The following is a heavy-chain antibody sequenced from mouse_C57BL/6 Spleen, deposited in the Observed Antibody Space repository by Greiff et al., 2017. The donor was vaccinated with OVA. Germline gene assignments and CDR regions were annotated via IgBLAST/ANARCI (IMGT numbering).Heavy chain of an antibody. CDR2: INPNNGGT. Sequence: EVQGVESGPELVKPGASVKMSCKASGYTFTDYNMHWVKQSHGKSLEWIGYINPNNGGTSYNQKFKGKATLTVNKSSSTAYMELRSLTSEDSAVYYCAGSYYGSTLFDYWGQGTTLTVSS. CDR3: AGSYYGSTLFDY. J-gene: IGHJ2*01. V-gene: IGHV1-22*01. CDR1: GYTFTDYN. D-gene: IGHD1-1*01.